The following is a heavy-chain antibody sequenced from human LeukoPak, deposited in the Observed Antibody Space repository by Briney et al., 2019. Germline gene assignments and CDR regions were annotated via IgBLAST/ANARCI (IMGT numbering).Heavy chain of an antibody. CDR3: ARSHDSSVYPLDY. V-gene: IGHV6-1*01. Sequence: SQTLSLTFAISGDSVSSNSAAWNWIRQSPSRGLEWLGRTYYRSKWYNDYALSVKSRITINPDTSKNQFSLQLSSVTPEDTAVYYCARSHDSSVYPLDYWGQGTLVTVSS. CDR2: TYYRSKWYN. J-gene: IGHJ4*02. CDR1: GDSVSSNSAA. D-gene: IGHD3-22*01.